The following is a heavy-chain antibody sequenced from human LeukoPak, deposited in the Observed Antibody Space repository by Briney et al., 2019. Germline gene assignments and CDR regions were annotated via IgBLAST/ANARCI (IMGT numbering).Heavy chain of an antibody. CDR3: ARDPSGYYPYFDY. Sequence: SETLSLTCAVYGGSFSGYYWSWIRQPPGKGLEWSGEINHSGSTNYNRSLKSRVTISVDTSKNQFSLKLSSVTAADTAVYYCARDPSGYYPYFDYWGQGTLVTVSS. J-gene: IGHJ4*02. D-gene: IGHD3-3*01. V-gene: IGHV4-34*01. CDR2: INHSGST. CDR1: GGSFSGYY.